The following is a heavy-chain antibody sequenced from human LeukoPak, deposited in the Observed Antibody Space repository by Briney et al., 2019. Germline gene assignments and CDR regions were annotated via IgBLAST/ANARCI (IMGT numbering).Heavy chain of an antibody. V-gene: IGHV1-69*05. Sequence: SVKVSCKASGYTFTSYGISWVRQAPGQGLEWMGGIIPIFGTANYAQKFQGRVTITTDESTSTAYMELSSLRSEDTAVYYCARVGITMVRGVIIAGSYDYWGQGTLVTVSS. CDR3: ARVGITMVRGVIIAGSYDY. D-gene: IGHD3-10*01. J-gene: IGHJ4*02. CDR2: IIPIFGTA. CDR1: GYTFTSYG.